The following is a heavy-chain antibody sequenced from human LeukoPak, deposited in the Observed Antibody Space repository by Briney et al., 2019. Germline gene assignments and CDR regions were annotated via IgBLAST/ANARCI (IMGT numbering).Heavy chain of an antibody. V-gene: IGHV3-48*01. CDR2: ISSSSSTI. J-gene: IGHJ6*03. CDR1: GFTFSSYS. Sequence: GGSLRLSCAASGFTFSSYSMNWVRQAPGKGLEWVSYISSSSSTIYYADSVKGRFTISRDNAKNSLYLQMNSLRAEDTAVYYCARVGYDYVYYYMDVWGKGTTVTVSS. CDR3: ARVGYDYVYYYMDV. D-gene: IGHD3-16*01.